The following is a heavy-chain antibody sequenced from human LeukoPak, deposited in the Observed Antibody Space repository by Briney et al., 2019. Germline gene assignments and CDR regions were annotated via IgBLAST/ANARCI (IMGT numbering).Heavy chain of an antibody. V-gene: IGHV3-11*06. CDR3: ARVRGYGYYYFDY. D-gene: IGHD5-18*01. Sequence: PGGSLRLSSAASGFTFSDYYMSWIRQAPGTGLEWVSYISSSSSYTNYADSVKGRFTISRDNAKNSLYLQMNSLRAEDTAVYYCARVRGYGYYYFDYWGQGTLVTVSS. CDR1: GFTFSDYY. CDR2: ISSSSSYT. J-gene: IGHJ4*02.